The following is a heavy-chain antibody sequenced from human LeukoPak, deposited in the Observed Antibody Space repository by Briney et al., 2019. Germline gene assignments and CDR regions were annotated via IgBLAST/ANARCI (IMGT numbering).Heavy chain of an antibody. D-gene: IGHD2-8*01. J-gene: IGHJ5*02. CDR1: GGTFSSYA. CDR3: ARGLIRNNWFDP. Sequence: ASVKVSCKASGGTFSSYAISWVRQAPGQGLEWMGWINPNSGDTNYAQKFQGRVTMTRDTSISTAYMELSRLRSDDTAVYYCARGLIRNNWFDPWGQGTLVTVSS. V-gene: IGHV1-2*02. CDR2: INPNSGDT.